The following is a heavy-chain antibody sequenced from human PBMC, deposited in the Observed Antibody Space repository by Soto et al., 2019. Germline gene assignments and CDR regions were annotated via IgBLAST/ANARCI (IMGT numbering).Heavy chain of an antibody. D-gene: IGHD1-26*01. J-gene: IGHJ4*02. CDR3: ARTADVSTAGALQY. V-gene: IGHV5-51*01. Sequence: WEALKISYKGSGYTFSNYWMACMRQMPGKGQEWMGSIYPGDSDTRYSPSFQGQVTISADKSITTAYLQWTSLKASDTAMYYCARTADVSTAGALQYWGQGIPITVPQ. CDR2: IYPGDSDT. CDR1: GYTFSNYW.